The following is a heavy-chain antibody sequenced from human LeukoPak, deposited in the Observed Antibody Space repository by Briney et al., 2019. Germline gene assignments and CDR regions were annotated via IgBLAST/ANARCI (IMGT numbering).Heavy chain of an antibody. Sequence: GESLKISCKGSGYSFINDWIALVRQRPGKGLEWVGILHPGYSDRRYSASFEGQVTMSADRSIWTAYLQWSSLKASDTAMYYCTRRGDDYKFDHWGQGTLVTVSS. D-gene: IGHD5-24*01. CDR3: TRRGDDYKFDH. V-gene: IGHV5-51*01. J-gene: IGHJ4*02. CDR2: LHPGYSDR. CDR1: GYSFINDW.